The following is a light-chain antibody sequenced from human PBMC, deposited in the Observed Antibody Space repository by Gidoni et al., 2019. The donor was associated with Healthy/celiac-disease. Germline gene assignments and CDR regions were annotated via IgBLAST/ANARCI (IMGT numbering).Light chain of an antibody. CDR2: GAS. Sequence: EIVLTQSPGTLSLSPGERATLSCRASQSVSSSYLAWYQKKPGQAPRLLIYGASSRATGIPDRFSGSGSGTDFTLTISRLEPEDFAVYYCQQYGSSPPSYTFXQXTKLEIK. CDR3: QQYGSSPPSYT. CDR1: QSVSSSY. V-gene: IGKV3-20*01. J-gene: IGKJ2*01.